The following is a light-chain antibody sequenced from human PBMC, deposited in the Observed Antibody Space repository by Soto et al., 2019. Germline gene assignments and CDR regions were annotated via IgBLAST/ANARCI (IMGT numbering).Light chain of an antibody. Sequence: QSVLTQPPSASGAPGQSVAISCTGTSRDFGGDYYVPWYQQHPGKAPKLLIFDNSKRPSGVPDRFSGSKSGNTASLAVSGLQAEDDADYSYSSCAGSFVVFGGGTKVTVL. V-gene: IGLV2-8*01. CDR2: DNS. CDR3: SSCAGSFVV. CDR1: SRDFGGDYY. J-gene: IGLJ2*01.